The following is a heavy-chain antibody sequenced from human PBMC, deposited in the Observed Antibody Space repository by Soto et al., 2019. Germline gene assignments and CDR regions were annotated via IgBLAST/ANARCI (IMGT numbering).Heavy chain of an antibody. CDR3: ARVSSTMGMVPDYSMDV. J-gene: IGHJ6*02. CDR2: ISGKNGNT. D-gene: IGHD2-8*01. CDR1: GYTFFSHG. V-gene: IGHV1-18*04. Sequence: QAQLVQSGVEVKKPGASVKVSCKASGYTFFSHGISWVRQTPGQGLEWMGWISGKNGNTNYAQKLQGRVTLTTDTTTSTAYMELRSLRSDDTAVYPCARVSSTMGMVPDYSMDVVGQGTTVT.